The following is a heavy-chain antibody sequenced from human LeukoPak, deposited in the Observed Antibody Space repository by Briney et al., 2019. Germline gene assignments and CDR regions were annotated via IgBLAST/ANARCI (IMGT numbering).Heavy chain of an antibody. CDR2: IDPNGGGT. D-gene: IGHD2-21*02. V-gene: IGHV1-2*02. J-gene: IGHJ5*02. Sequence: ASVKVSCKASGYTFTDYYVHWVRQAPGQGLEWMGWIDPNGGGTNYPRKFQDRVVLTRDTSISTAYMELSSLRSDDTAVYFCARDVDTVVVTALASWGQGTLVTVSS. CDR1: GYTFTDYY. CDR3: ARDVDTVVVTALAS.